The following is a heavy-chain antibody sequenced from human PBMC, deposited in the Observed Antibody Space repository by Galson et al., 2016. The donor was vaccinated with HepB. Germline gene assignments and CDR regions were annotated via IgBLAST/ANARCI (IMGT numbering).Heavy chain of an antibody. J-gene: IGHJ4*02. Sequence: SVKVSCKAFGYRFSEYNVHWVRQAPGQGLEWMGVVFRGGGKTLYAARFQGRVTMTSDTSTSTVNMELSSLRSEDTAVYYWARDEGATADHRDWGQGTLITVSS. D-gene: IGHD6-13*01. CDR2: VFRGGGKT. CDR1: GYRFSEYN. CDR3: ARDEGATADHRD. V-gene: IGHV1-46*01.